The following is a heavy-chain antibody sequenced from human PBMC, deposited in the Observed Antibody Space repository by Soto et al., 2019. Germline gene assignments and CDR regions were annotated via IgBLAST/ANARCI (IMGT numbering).Heavy chain of an antibody. J-gene: IGHJ4*02. CDR3: ARLPTISMTRETIDS. V-gene: IGHV5-51*01. CDR2: IYPGDSDT. D-gene: IGHD3-10*01. Sequence: PGESLKISCKGSGYSFTSYWIGWVRQMPGKGLEWMGIIYPGDSDTRYSPSFQGQVTISADKSISTAYLQWSSLKASDTATYYCARLPTISMTRETIDSWGQGTLVTVSS. CDR1: GYSFTSYW.